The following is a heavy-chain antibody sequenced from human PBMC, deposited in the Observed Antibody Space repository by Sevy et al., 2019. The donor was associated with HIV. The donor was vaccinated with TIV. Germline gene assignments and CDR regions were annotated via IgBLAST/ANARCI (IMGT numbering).Heavy chain of an antibody. J-gene: IGHJ4*02. D-gene: IGHD1-26*01. CDR1: GYTFTSYG. CDR2: ISAYNGNT. Sequence: ASLKVSCKASGYTFTSYGISWVRQAPGQGLEWMGWISAYNGNTNYAQKLQGRVTMTTDTSTSTAYMELRSLRSDDTAVYYCARDVKWELPTETPFDYWGQGTLVTVSS. V-gene: IGHV1-18*01. CDR3: ARDVKWELPTETPFDY.